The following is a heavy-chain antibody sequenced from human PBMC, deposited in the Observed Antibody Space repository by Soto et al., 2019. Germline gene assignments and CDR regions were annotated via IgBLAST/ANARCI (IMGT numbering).Heavy chain of an antibody. Sequence: PSETLSLTCTVSGGSISSYYWSWIRQPPGKGLEWIGYIYYSGSTNYNPSLKSRVTISVDTSKNQFSLKLSSVTAADTAVYYCARGGYKRSNWFDPWGQGTLVTVSS. CDR2: IYYSGST. D-gene: IGHD5-18*01. CDR3: ARGGYKRSNWFDP. J-gene: IGHJ5*02. V-gene: IGHV4-59*01. CDR1: GGSISSYY.